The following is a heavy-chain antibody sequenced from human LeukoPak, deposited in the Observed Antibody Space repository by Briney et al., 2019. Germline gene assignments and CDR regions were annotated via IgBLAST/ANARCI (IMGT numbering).Heavy chain of an antibody. Sequence: APVKVSCKVSGYTGIELSMHWERQAPGKGLEWMGGFDPEDGETIYAQKFQGRVTMTEDTSTDTAYMELSSLTSEDTAVYCCATHTIFGVVTYAFHIWGRGTLVTVSS. V-gene: IGHV1-24*01. CDR2: FDPEDGET. J-gene: IGHJ3*02. D-gene: IGHD3-3*01. CDR1: GYTGIELS. CDR3: ATHTIFGVVTYAFHI.